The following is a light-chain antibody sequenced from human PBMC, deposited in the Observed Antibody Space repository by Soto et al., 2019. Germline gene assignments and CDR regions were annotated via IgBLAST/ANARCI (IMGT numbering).Light chain of an antibody. CDR1: QSISSY. V-gene: IGKV1-39*01. Sequence: DIQMTQSPSSLSASVGDRVTITCRASQSISSYLNWYQHKPGKAXKIXIYSASSLQSGVPSRFSGSGSGTDFTLTISSLQPEDFANYYCQQSYSTPEWTFGQGTKVDIK. CDR3: QQSYSTPEWT. J-gene: IGKJ1*01. CDR2: SAS.